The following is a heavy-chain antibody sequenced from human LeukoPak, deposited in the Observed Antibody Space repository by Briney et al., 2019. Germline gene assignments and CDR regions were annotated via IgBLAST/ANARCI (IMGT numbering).Heavy chain of an antibody. CDR3: AGAAYNWNDYYYYGMDV. CDR2: IIPILGIA. D-gene: IGHD1-20*01. V-gene: IGHV1-69*02. J-gene: IGHJ6*02. Sequence: SVKVSCKASGGTFSSYTISWVRQAPGQGLEWMGRIIPILGIANYAQKFQGRVTITADKSTSTAYMELSSLRSEDTAVYYCAGAAYNWNDYYYYGMDVWGQGTTVTVSS. CDR1: GGTFSSYT.